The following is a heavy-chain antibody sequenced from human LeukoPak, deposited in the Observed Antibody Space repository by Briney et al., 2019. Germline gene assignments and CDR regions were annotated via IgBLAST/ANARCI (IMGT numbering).Heavy chain of an antibody. D-gene: IGHD2-2*01. CDR3: ARTYCSSTSCYPNDY. J-gene: IGHJ4*02. V-gene: IGHV4-59*08. Sequence: PSETLSLTCTVSGGSISSYYGSWIRQPPGKGLEWIGYIYYSGSTTYNPALKSRVTISIDTSKNQFSLKLTSVTAADTAVYYCARTYCSSTSCYPNDYWGQGTLVTVSS. CDR1: GGSISSYY. CDR2: IYYSGST.